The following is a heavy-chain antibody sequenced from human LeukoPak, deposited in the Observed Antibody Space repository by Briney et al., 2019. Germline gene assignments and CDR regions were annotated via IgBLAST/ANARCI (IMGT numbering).Heavy chain of an antibody. D-gene: IGHD3-3*01. Sequence: PSETLSLTCTVSGGSISSYYWSWIRQPAGKGLEWIGRIYTSGSTNYNPSLKSRVTMSVDTSKNQFSLKLSSVTAADTAVYYCARERERIRFLEWTMAYYFDYWGQGTLVTVSS. CDR3: ARERERIRFLEWTMAYYFDY. V-gene: IGHV4-4*07. J-gene: IGHJ4*02. CDR1: GGSISSYY. CDR2: IYTSGST.